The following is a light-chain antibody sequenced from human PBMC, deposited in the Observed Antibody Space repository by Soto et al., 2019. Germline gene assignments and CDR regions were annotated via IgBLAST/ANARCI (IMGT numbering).Light chain of an antibody. J-gene: IGKJ5*01. CDR2: GAS. V-gene: IGKV3-20*01. Sequence: ELVLTQSPGTLSLSPGERATHSCRASQSVSSSYLAWYQQKPGQAPRLLIYGASSRATGIPDRFSGSGSGTDFTLTISRLEPEDFAVYYCQQYGSSPTFGQGTRLEIK. CDR3: QQYGSSPT. CDR1: QSVSSSY.